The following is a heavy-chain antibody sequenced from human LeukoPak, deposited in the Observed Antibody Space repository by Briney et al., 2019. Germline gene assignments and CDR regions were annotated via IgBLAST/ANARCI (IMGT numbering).Heavy chain of an antibody. CDR2: IQNDGSDK. J-gene: IGHJ4*02. Sequence: PGESLRLSCAASGIYFRSSGMHWVRQAPGKRLEWVTFIQNDGSDKSYAASVKGRFTISRDNSKNTVYLHMNSLRADDTALYYCAREGGRAAAGRFDYWGQGTLVTVSS. V-gene: IGHV3-30*02. D-gene: IGHD6-13*01. CDR3: AREGGRAAAGRFDY. CDR1: GIYFRSSG.